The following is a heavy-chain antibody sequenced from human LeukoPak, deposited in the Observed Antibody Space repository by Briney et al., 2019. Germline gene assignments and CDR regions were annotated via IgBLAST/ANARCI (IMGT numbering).Heavy chain of an antibody. D-gene: IGHD5-24*01. CDR2: IYTSGST. CDR1: GDSISSGSYY. J-gene: IGHJ4*02. V-gene: IGHV4-61*02. Sequence: PSETLSLTCTVSGDSISSGSYYWSWIRQPAGKGLEWIGRIYTSGSTNYNPPLKSRVTISVDTSKNQFSLKLSSVTAADTAMYYCARGRVEMATIDFDYWGQGTLVTVSS. CDR3: ARGRVEMATIDFDY.